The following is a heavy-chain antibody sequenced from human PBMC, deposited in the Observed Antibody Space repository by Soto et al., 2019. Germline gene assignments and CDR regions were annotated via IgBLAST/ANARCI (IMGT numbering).Heavy chain of an antibody. CDR1: GGSITTNY. D-gene: IGHD3-9*01. Sequence: SETLSLTCTVSGGSITTNYWSWIRQPPGKRLEWIGYIYYRGSTNYNPSLKSRVTISVDTSKNQFSLKLGSVTAADTAVYYCARMTSFEFLACYPSGYHCENWGRRTRGAVSS. CDR3: ARMTSFEFLACYPSGYHCEN. CDR2: IYYRGST. J-gene: IGHJ4*02. V-gene: IGHV4-59*01.